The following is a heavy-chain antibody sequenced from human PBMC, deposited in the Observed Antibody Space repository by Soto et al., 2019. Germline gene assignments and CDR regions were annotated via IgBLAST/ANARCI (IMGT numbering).Heavy chain of an antibody. CDR2: IYSGGST. Sequence: PGGSLRLSCAAPGFTVSSNYMSWVRQAPGKGLEWVSVIYSGGSTYYADSVKGRFTISRDNSKNTLYLQMNSLRAEDTAVYYCARAATLYYDILTGYYRGPYYYYGMDVWGQGTTVTVSS. V-gene: IGHV3-53*01. CDR3: ARAATLYYDILTGYYRGPYYYYGMDV. J-gene: IGHJ6*02. CDR1: GFTVSSNY. D-gene: IGHD3-9*01.